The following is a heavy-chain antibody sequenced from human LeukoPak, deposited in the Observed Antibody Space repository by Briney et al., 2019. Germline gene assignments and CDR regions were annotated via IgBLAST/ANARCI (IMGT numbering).Heavy chain of an antibody. V-gene: IGHV1-18*01. CDR3: ARDSPYYYDSSGYYYGFDY. CDR2: ISAYNGNT. CDR1: GYTFTSSG. Sequence: GASVKVSCKASGYTFTSSGISWVRQAPGQGLEWMGWISAYNGNTNYAQKLQGRVTMTTDTSMSTAYMELRSLRSDDTAVYYCARDSPYYYDSSGYYYGFDYWGQGTLVTVSS. J-gene: IGHJ4*02. D-gene: IGHD3-22*01.